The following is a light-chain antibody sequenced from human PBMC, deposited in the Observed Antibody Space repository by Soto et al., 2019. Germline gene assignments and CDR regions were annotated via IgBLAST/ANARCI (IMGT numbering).Light chain of an antibody. CDR3: QQYGSSPLT. Sequence: EIVLTQSPATLSLAPGERATLSCGASQSVSSSYLAWYQQKPGLAPRLLIYDASSRATGFPARFSGSGSGTDFTLTISRLEPEAFAVYYCQQYGSSPLTFGGGNQLEIK. CDR1: QSVSSSY. CDR2: DAS. J-gene: IGKJ4*01. V-gene: IGKV3D-20*01.